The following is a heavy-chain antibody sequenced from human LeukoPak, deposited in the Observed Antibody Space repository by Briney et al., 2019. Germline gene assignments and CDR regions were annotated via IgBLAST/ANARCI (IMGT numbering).Heavy chain of an antibody. D-gene: IGHD2-15*01. CDR2: IIPIFGTA. V-gene: IGHV1-69*13. Sequence: SVKVSCKASGGTFSSYAISWVRQAPGQGLEWMGGIIPIFGTANYAQKFQGRVTITADESTSTAYMELSSLRSEDTAVYYCARGHCSGGSCYALYYYGMDVWGQGTTVTVSS. CDR3: ARGHCSGGSCYALYYYGMDV. CDR1: GGTFSSYA. J-gene: IGHJ6*02.